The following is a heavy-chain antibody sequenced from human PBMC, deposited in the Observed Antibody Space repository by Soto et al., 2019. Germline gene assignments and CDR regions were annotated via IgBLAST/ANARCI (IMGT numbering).Heavy chain of an antibody. D-gene: IGHD5-18*01. CDR2: IYPGDSDT. CDR3: ARHGPRNPTGYSYGPVYYYYYRMDV. V-gene: IGHV5-51*01. Sequence: GESLKISCKGSGYSFTSYWIGWVRQMPGKGLEWMGIIYPGDSDTRYSPSFQGQVTISADKSISTAYLQWSSLKASDTAMYYCARHGPRNPTGYSYGPVYYYYYRMDVWGPGNTVTVSS. J-gene: IGHJ6*02. CDR1: GYSFTSYW.